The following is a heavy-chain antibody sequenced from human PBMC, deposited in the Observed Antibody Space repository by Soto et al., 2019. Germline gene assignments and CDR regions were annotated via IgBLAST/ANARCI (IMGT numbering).Heavy chain of an antibody. CDR2: IVVGSGNT. CDR1: GFTFTSSA. V-gene: IGHV1-58*01. J-gene: IGHJ4*02. Sequence: SVKVSCKASGFTFTSSAVQWVRQARGQRLEWIGWIVVGSGNTNYAQKFQERVTITRDMSTSTAYMELSSLRSEDTAVYYCAADLYDYYDSSGYYPYWGQGTLVTVLL. D-gene: IGHD3-22*01. CDR3: AADLYDYYDSSGYYPY.